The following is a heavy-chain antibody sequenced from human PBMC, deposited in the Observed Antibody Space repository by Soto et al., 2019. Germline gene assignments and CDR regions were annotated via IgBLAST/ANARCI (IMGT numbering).Heavy chain of an antibody. CDR1: GFTFSSYG. J-gene: IGHJ4*02. D-gene: IGHD3-22*01. Sequence: GGSLRLSCAASGFTFSSYGMHWVRQAPGKGLEWVAVIWYDGSNKYYADSVKGRFTISRDNSKNTLYLQMNSLRAEDTAVYCCARIVYDSSGYYDYWGQGTLVTVSS. CDR3: ARIVYDSSGYYDY. CDR2: IWYDGSNK. V-gene: IGHV3-33*01.